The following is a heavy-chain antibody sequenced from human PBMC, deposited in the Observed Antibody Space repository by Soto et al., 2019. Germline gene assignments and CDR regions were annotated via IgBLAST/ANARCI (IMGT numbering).Heavy chain of an antibody. CDR3: AKLGAGSMKDLDY. J-gene: IGHJ4*02. CDR2: ISYDGSNK. Sequence: QVQLVESGGGVVQPGRSLRLSCAASGFTFSSYGMHWVRQAPGKGLEWVAVISYDGSNKYYADSVKGRFTISRDNSKNTLYLQMNSLRAEDTAVYYCAKLGAGSMKDLDYWGQGTLVTVSS. V-gene: IGHV3-30*18. D-gene: IGHD6-13*01. CDR1: GFTFSSYG.